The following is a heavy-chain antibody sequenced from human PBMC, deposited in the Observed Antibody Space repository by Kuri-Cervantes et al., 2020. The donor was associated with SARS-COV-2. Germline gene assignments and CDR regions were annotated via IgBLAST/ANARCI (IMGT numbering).Heavy chain of an antibody. CDR3: ARDLLNYYDSSGYGY. V-gene: IGHV4-59*01. J-gene: IGHJ4*02. D-gene: IGHD3-22*01. Sequence: GSLRLSCTVSGGSISSYYWSWIRQPPGKGLEWIGYIYYSGSTNYNPSLKSRVTISVDTSKNQFSLKLSSVTAADTAVYYCARDLLNYYDSSGYGYWGQGTLVTVSS. CDR2: IYYSGST. CDR1: GGSISSYY.